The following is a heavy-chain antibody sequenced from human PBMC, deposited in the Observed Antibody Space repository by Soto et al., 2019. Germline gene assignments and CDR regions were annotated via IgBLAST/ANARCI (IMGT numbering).Heavy chain of an antibody. J-gene: IGHJ4*02. Sequence: EVQLVESEGGLVQPGGSLRLSCAASGFTFSRYSMNWVRQAPGKGLEWVAYIGSIGTPIYYADSVKGRFTISRDNALNSLSLQMNNLRAEDTAVYYCARDRSPGSIRGVVRQPDFDNWGQGTLVTVSS. CDR2: IGSIGTPI. CDR3: ARDRSPGSIRGVVRQPDFDN. D-gene: IGHD3-10*01. V-gene: IGHV3-48*01. CDR1: GFTFSRYS.